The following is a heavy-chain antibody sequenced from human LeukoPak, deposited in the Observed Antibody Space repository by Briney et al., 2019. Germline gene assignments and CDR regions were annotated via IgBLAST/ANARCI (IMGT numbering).Heavy chain of an antibody. V-gene: IGHV3-11*01. CDR3: ARGYESGSFGY. CDR2: ISRGGSTI. D-gene: IGHD3-22*01. Sequence: GSLRLSFAASGFTFRGYLLRLIRPASGEGLEWVSYISRGGSTIYYADSVKGRFTISRDNAKNSLYLQMNSLRAEDTAVYYCARGYESGSFGYWGQGTLVTVSS. CDR1: GFTFRGYL. J-gene: IGHJ4*02.